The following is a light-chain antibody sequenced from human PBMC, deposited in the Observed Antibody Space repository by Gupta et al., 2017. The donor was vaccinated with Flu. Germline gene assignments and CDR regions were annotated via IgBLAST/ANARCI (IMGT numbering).Light chain of an antibody. CDR1: SSDAGGYNY. V-gene: IGLV2-8*01. J-gene: IGLJ2*01. CDR3: SSYAASNTV. CDR2: EVT. Sequence: QSLTISCTGTSSDAGGYNYVSWYQQHPGKAPKLMIYEVTKRPSGVPDRFSGSKSGNTASLTVSGLQAEDEADYYCSSYAASNTVFGGGTKLTVL.